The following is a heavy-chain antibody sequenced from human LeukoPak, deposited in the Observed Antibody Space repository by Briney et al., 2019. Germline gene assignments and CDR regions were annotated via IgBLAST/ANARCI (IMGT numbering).Heavy chain of an antibody. Sequence: SETLSLTCTVSGGSLSSYYSSWIRQPPGKGLEWIGYIYYSGSTNYNPSLKSRVTISVNTSKHQFSLKRSSVTAADTAVYYCARGVVVITRTWFDPWGQGTLVTVSS. V-gene: IGHV4-59*01. D-gene: IGHD3-22*01. J-gene: IGHJ5*02. CDR1: GGSLSSYY. CDR2: IYYSGST. CDR3: ARGVVVITRTWFDP.